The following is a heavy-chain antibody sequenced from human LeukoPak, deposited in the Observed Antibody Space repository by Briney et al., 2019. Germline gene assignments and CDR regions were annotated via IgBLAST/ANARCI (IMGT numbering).Heavy chain of an antibody. CDR1: GDSISNSRCY. J-gene: IGHJ4*02. Sequence: SETLSLTCTVSGDSISNSRCYWGWIRQPPGKGLECIGTIYYSGRTYYNPSLKSRVTISVDTSNNQFSLKLTSVTAADTAVYYCARSLGDDYNFYYWGQGTPVTVSS. D-gene: IGHD5-24*01. V-gene: IGHV4-39*01. CDR2: IYYSGRT. CDR3: ARSLGDDYNFYY.